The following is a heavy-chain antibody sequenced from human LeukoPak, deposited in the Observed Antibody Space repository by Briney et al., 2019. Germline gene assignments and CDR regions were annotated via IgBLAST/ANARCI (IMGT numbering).Heavy chain of an antibody. CDR3: ARSYYYDTRYFQH. CDR2: IYYSGST. CDR1: GGSISSSSYY. Sequence: SETLSLTCTVSGGSISSSSYYWGWIRQPPGKGLEWIGSIYYSGSTYYNPSLKSRVTISVDTSKNQFSLKLSSVTAADTAVYYCARSYYYDTRYFQHWGQGTLVTVSS. V-gene: IGHV4-39*07. J-gene: IGHJ1*01. D-gene: IGHD3-22*01.